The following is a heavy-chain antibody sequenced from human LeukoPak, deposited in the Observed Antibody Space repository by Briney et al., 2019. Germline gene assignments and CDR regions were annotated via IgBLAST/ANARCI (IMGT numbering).Heavy chain of an antibody. D-gene: IGHD6-19*01. CDR2: ISAYNGNT. J-gene: IGHJ3*02. V-gene: IGHV1-18*01. CDR3: ARDQGRQWLVLAAFDI. CDR1: GYTFTSYG. Sequence: ASVKVSCKASGYTFTSYGISWVRQAPGQGLEWMGWISAYNGNTNYAQKLQGRVTMTTDTSTSTAYMELRSLRSDDTAVYYCARDQGRQWLVLAAFDIWGQGTTVTVSS.